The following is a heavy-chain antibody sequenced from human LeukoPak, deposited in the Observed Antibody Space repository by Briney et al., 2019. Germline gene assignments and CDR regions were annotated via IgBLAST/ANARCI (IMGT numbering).Heavy chain of an antibody. D-gene: IGHD3-10*01. J-gene: IGHJ5*02. CDR1: GGSISSYY. CDR2: IYYSGST. CDR3: ASLHGYSSGRP. Sequence: SETLSLTCTVSGGSISSYYWSWIRQPPGKGLEWIGYIYYSGSTNYNPSLKSRVTISVDTSKNQVSLKLSSVTAADTAVYYCASLHGYSSGRPWGQGTLVTVSS. V-gene: IGHV4-59*08.